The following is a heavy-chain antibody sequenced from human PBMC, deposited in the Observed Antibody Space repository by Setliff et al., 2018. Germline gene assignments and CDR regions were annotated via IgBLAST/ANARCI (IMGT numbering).Heavy chain of an antibody. D-gene: IGHD2-15*01. Sequence: ASVKVSCKASGYTFTHFGINWVRQAPGQGLEWVGWVSPYNGDTYYAQNLQGRVTLTTDTSTTTSYMEVRGLRPDDTAIYYCAISSLSICSGGSCPNAFDIWGQGTLVTV. CDR3: AISSLSICSGGSCPNAFDI. J-gene: IGHJ3*02. V-gene: IGHV1-18*01. CDR2: VSPYNGDT. CDR1: GYTFTHFG.